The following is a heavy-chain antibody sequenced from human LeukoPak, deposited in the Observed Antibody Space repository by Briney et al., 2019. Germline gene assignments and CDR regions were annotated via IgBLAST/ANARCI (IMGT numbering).Heavy chain of an antibody. J-gene: IGHJ4*02. CDR2: ISGSGSTI. V-gene: IGHV3-48*03. CDR1: GFTFSSYE. CDR3: ARGDPTLLYGSGSYTFDY. D-gene: IGHD3-10*01. Sequence: GGSLRLSCAASGFTFSSYEMNWVRQAPGKGLEWVSYISGSGSTIYYADSVKGRFTISRDNAKNSLYLQMNSLRAEVTAVYYCARGDPTLLYGSGSYTFDYWGQGTLVTVSS.